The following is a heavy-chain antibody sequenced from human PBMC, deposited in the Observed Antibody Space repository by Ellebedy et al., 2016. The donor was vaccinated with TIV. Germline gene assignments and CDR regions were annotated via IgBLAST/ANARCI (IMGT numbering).Heavy chain of an antibody. J-gene: IGHJ4*02. V-gene: IGHV4-59*01. CDR3: ARDGVEDYFDY. D-gene: IGHD3-10*01. CDR1: GVSISDYY. Sequence: MPSETLSLTCSVSGVSISDYYWSWIRQPPGQGLEWIGYVYHTGSTNYNPPLRSRVTLAVDTPKNEFSLKLSSVTTADTAIYYCARDGVEDYFDYWGQGLLVTVSS. CDR2: VYHTGST.